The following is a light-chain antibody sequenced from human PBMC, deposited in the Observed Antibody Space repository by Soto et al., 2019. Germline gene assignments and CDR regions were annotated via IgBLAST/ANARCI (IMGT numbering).Light chain of an antibody. V-gene: IGKV1D-12*01. J-gene: IGKJ4*02. CDR1: QSINRW. Sequence: DIQMTQSPSSVSASVGDRVAITLRASQSINRWLAWYQQKLGKAPKLLIFDASSLQSGVPSRFSGSGSGTDFTLTISSLQPEDFATYYCQQANSFPLTFGGGTKVDIK. CDR2: DAS. CDR3: QQANSFPLT.